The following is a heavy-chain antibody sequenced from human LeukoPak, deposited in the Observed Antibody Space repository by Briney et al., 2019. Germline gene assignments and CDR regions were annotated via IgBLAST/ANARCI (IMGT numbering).Heavy chain of an antibody. D-gene: IGHD4-17*01. V-gene: IGHV3-15*01. CDR2: IKSDGGTT. J-gene: IGHJ4*02. CDR1: GFTFNNAW. Sequence: GGSLRLPCAASGFTFNNAWMSWVRQAPGKGLEWIGRIKSDGGTTDYAAPVKGRFSISRDDSKNTLYLQMNSLKAEDTAVYYCTTDLGDYGDYVRCWGQGTLVTVSS. CDR3: TTDLGDYGDYVRC.